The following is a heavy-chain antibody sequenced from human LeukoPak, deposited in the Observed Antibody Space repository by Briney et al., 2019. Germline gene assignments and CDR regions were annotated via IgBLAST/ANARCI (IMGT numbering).Heavy chain of an antibody. CDR3: ARVSGSYFSSDAFDI. J-gene: IGHJ3*02. V-gene: IGHV4-30-2*02. CDR1: GGSISSGGYS. D-gene: IGHD1-26*01. Sequence: PSQTLSLTCAVSGGSISSGGYSWSWIRQPPGTGLEWIGYIYHSGSTYYNPSLKSRVTISVDTSKNQFSLKLSSVTAADTAVYYCARVSGSYFSSDAFDIWGQGTMVTVSS. CDR2: IYHSGST.